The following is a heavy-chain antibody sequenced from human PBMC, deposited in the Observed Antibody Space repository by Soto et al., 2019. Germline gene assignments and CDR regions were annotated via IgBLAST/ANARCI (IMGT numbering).Heavy chain of an antibody. J-gene: IGHJ4*02. D-gene: IGHD7-27*01. CDR1: GFSFSISP. Sequence: QVQLVESGGGVVQPGRSLRLSCAASGFSFSISPMHWVRQAPGKGPEWVALISYDGTNKFYADSVKGRFTISRDNSKRKLYLQVDSLRTEDAAVYYCARDPKTSVGQHWALNYFDSWGQGTLVTVSS. CDR2: ISYDGTNK. V-gene: IGHV3-30-3*01. CDR3: ARDPKTSVGQHWALNYFDS.